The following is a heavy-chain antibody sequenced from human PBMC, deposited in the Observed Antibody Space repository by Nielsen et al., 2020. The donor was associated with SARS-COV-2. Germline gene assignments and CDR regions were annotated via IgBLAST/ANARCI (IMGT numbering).Heavy chain of an antibody. Sequence: GESLKISCAASGFTFSSYAMSWVRQAPGKGLEWVSAISGSGGSTYYADSVKGRFTISRDNSKNTLYLQMNSLRAEDTAVYYCAKDPRWPLIAVSYYFDYWGQGTLVTVSS. CDR3: AKDPRWPLIAVSYYFDY. V-gene: IGHV3-23*01. D-gene: IGHD6-19*01. J-gene: IGHJ4*02. CDR2: ISGSGGST. CDR1: GFTFSSYA.